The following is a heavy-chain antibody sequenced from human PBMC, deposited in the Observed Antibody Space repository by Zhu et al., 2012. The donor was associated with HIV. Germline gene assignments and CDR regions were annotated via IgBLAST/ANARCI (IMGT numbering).Heavy chain of an antibody. CDR2: IYHSGST. J-gene: IGHJ5*02. Sequence: QVQLQESGPGLVKPSETLSLTCAVSGYSISSGYYWGWIRQPPGKGLEWIGSIYHSGSTYYNPSLKSRVTISVDTSKNQFSLKLSSVTAADMAVYYCARDPDSSGPFDPWGQGTLVTVSS. D-gene: IGHD3-22*01. V-gene: IGHV4-38-2*02. CDR3: ARDPDSSGPFDP. CDR1: GYSISSGYY.